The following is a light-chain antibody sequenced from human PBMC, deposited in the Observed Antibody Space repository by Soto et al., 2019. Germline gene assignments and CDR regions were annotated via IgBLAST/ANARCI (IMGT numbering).Light chain of an antibody. CDR2: DAS. Sequence: EIVLTQSPATLSLSPGERATLSCRASQSVSSYLAWYQQKPGQAPRLLIYDASNRATGIPARFSGSGSGTDFTLTISRVEPEDFAVYYCQQRSKWPITFGQGTRLEIK. CDR1: QSVSSY. V-gene: IGKV3-11*01. J-gene: IGKJ5*01. CDR3: QQRSKWPIT.